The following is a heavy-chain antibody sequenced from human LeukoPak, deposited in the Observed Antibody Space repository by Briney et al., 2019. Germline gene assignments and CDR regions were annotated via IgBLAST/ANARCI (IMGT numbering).Heavy chain of an antibody. J-gene: IGHJ2*01. CDR2: IYEGGSS. CDR3: ASYNQRLSNWFFDL. V-gene: IGHV3-53*01. D-gene: IGHD6-25*01. CDR1: GFIVNNKY. Sequence: GGSLRLSRAVSGFIVNNKYMTWVRQAPGQGLKWVSVIYEGGSSDYPDSVKARFSVSRDDSKNTVYLQMNSLRAEDTALYYCASYNQRLSNWFFDLWGRGTLVTVSS.